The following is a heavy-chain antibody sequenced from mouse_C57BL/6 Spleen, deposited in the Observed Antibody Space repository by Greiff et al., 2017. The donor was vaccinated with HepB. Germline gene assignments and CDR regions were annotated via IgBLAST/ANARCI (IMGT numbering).Heavy chain of an antibody. D-gene: IGHD2-1*01. V-gene: IGHV3-6*01. J-gene: IGHJ4*01. Sequence: EVKLMESGPGLVKPSQSLSLTCSVTGYSITSGYYWNWIRQFPGNKLEWMGYISYDGSNNYNPSLKNRISITRDTYKNQFFLKLNSVTTEETATYYCAREGGNYGNYYAMDYWGQGTSVTVSS. CDR2: ISYDGSN. CDR1: GYSITSGYY. CDR3: AREGGNYGNYYAMDY.